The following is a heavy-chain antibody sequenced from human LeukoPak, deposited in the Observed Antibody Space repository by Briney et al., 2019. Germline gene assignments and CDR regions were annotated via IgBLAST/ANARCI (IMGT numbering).Heavy chain of an antibody. D-gene: IGHD2-15*01. CDR3: AVGYPTLDY. CDR2: ISYDGSNK. CDR1: GFTFSSYG. J-gene: IGHJ4*02. V-gene: IGHV3-30*03. Sequence: GRSLRLSCAASGFTFSSYGMHWVRQAPGKGLEWVAVISYDGSNKYYADSVKGRFTISRDNSKNTLYLQMNSLRAEDTAVYYCAVGYPTLDYWGQGTLVTVSS.